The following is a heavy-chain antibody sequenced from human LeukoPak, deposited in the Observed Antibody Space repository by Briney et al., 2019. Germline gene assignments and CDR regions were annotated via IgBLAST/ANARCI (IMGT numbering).Heavy chain of an antibody. CDR1: GFTFSGYW. CDR3: ARVGYCSSTSCYAVDY. Sequence: GGSLRLSCAASGFTFSGYWMHWVRQAPGKGLVWVSRINSDGSSTSYADSVKGRFTISRDNAKNTLYLQMNSLRAEDTAVYYCARVGYCSSTSCYAVDYWGQGTLVTVSS. V-gene: IGHV3-74*01. CDR2: INSDGSST. J-gene: IGHJ4*02. D-gene: IGHD2-2*01.